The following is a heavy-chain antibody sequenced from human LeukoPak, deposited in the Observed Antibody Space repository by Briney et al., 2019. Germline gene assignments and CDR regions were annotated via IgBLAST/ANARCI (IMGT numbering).Heavy chain of an antibody. D-gene: IGHD6-13*01. CDR2: IYYSGST. J-gene: IGHJ4*02. V-gene: IGHV4-59*12. CDR1: GGSLSSYY. CDR3: ARRGIAAARDY. Sequence: SETLSLTCTVSGGSLSSYYWSWIRQPPGKGLEWIGDIYYSGSTNYNPSLKSRVTISVDTSKNQFSLKLNSVTAAATAVYYCARRGIAAARDYWGQGTLVTVSS.